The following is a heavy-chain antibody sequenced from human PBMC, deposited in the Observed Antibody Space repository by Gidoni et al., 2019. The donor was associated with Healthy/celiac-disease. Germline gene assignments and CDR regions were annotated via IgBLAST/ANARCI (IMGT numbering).Heavy chain of an antibody. CDR1: GGTFSSYA. V-gene: IGHV1-69*04. J-gene: IGHJ5*02. Sequence: QVQLVQSGAEVKKPGSSVKVSCKDSGGTFSSYAISWVRQAPGQGLEWMGRIIPILGIANYAQKFQGRVTITADKSTSTAYMELSSLRSEDTAVYYCARDHEEVWFDPWGQGTLVTVSS. CDR3: ARDHEEVWFDP. CDR2: IIPILGIA.